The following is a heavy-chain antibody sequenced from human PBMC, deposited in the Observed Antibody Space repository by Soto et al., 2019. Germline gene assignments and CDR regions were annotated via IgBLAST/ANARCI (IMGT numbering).Heavy chain of an antibody. CDR2: IYKSATT. J-gene: IGHJ5*01. Sequence: SETLSLTCSVSGDSISTVDYFWAWIRQPPGQALEYIGYIYKSATTCYNPSFESRVAISLDTSKSQFSLNVTSVTAADTAVYFCARGRYCLTGRCFPNWFDSWGQGTLVTVSS. V-gene: IGHV4-30-4*08. D-gene: IGHD2-15*01. CDR3: ARGRYCLTGRCFPNWFDS. CDR1: GDSISTVDYF.